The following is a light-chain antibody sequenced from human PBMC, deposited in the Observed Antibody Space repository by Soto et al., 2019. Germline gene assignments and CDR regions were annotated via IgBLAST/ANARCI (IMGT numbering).Light chain of an antibody. Sequence: EIVLTQFPCALSLSPGERVTLSCRASQTVSNTYSAWYQQKSGQAPKFLIYGASNRDTGIPDRFSGSRSGTDFTLTISRLEPEDFAEYYCQQYGALPPTFGGGTKVEIK. CDR3: QQYGALPPT. J-gene: IGKJ4*01. CDR2: GAS. CDR1: QTVSNTY. V-gene: IGKV3-20*01.